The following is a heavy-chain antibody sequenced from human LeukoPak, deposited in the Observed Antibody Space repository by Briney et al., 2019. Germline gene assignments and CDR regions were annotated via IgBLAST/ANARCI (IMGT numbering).Heavy chain of an antibody. J-gene: IGHJ4*02. D-gene: IGHD1-1*01. CDR2: INHSGFT. CDR1: GGSFSGYY. CDR3: ARGRVNWNDRPLDY. V-gene: IGHV4-34*01. Sequence: PSETLSLTCAVYGGSFSGYYWSWIRQPPGKGLEWIGEINHSGFTNYNPSLKSRVTISVDNPSLKSRVITSLDMSKNQFSLELSSVTAADTAVHYCARGRVNWNDRPLDYWGQGTLVTVSS.